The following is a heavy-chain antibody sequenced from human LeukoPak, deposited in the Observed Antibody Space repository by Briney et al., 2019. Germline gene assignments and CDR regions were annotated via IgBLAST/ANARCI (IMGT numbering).Heavy chain of an antibody. V-gene: IGHV3-30-3*02. Sequence: GGSLRLSCAASGFTFSSYAMHWVRQAPGKGLEWVAVISYDGSNKYYADSVKGRFTISRDNSKNTLYLQMNSLRAEDTAVYYCAKSVGDIVVVVAATYDYWGQGTLVTVSS. D-gene: IGHD2-15*01. CDR1: GFTFSSYA. CDR3: AKSVGDIVVVVAATYDY. CDR2: ISYDGSNK. J-gene: IGHJ4*02.